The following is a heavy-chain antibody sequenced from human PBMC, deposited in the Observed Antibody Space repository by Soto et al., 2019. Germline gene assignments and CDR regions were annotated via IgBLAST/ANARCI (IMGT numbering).Heavy chain of an antibody. Sequence: GGSLRLSCAASGFTFSSYAMSWVRQAPGKGLEWVSAISGSGGSTYYADSVKGRFTISRDNSKNTLYLQMNSLRAEDTAVYYCAKGKQPPGPRFQSAADPYHDAFDIWGQGTMVTVSS. CDR1: GFTFSSYA. D-gene: IGHD6-13*01. CDR2: ISGSGGST. V-gene: IGHV3-23*01. CDR3: AKGKQPPGPRFQSAADPYHDAFDI. J-gene: IGHJ3*02.